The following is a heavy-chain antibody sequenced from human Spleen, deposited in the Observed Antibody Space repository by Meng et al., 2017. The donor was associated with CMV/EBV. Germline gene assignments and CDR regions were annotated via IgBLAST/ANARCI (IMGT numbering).Heavy chain of an antibody. Sequence: SGGSISRGAYYWSWIRQHPGAGLDWIGYISYSGSTYYNPSLKSRVIISIDTSKNQFSLKVTSVTAADTAVFYCARTSKHYQFLQADSWGLGTLVTVSS. D-gene: IGHD2-2*01. CDR1: GGSISRGAYY. V-gene: IGHV4-31*02. J-gene: IGHJ4*02. CDR2: ISYSGST. CDR3: ARTSKHYQFLQADS.